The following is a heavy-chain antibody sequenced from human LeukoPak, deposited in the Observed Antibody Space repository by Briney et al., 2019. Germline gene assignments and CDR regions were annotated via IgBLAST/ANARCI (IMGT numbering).Heavy chain of an antibody. CDR2: INHSGST. Sequence: SETLSLTCAVYGGSFSGYYWSWIRQPPGKGLEWSGEINHSGSTNYNPSLESRVTISVDTSKNQFSLKLSSVTAADTAVYYCASVPIRPTLNAFDIWGQGTMVTVSS. CDR1: GGSFSGYY. CDR3: ASVPIRPTLNAFDI. V-gene: IGHV4-34*01. J-gene: IGHJ3*02. D-gene: IGHD2-21*01.